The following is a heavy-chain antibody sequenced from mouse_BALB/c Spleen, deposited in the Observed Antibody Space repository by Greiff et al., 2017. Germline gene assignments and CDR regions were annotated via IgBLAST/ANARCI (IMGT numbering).Heavy chain of an antibody. CDR3: ASGNSGNYDWYFDV. CDR2: ISSGGSYT. Sequence: EVKLVESGGGLVKPGGSLTLSCAASGYTFSSYAMSWVRQSPEKRLEWVAEISSGGSYTNYPDTVTGRFTITRDNAKNTLYLEMISLRSEDTAMYSGASGNSGNYDWYFDVWGAGTTVTVSS. V-gene: IGHV5-9-4*01. CDR1: GYTFSSYA. J-gene: IGHJ1*01. D-gene: IGHD2-1*01.